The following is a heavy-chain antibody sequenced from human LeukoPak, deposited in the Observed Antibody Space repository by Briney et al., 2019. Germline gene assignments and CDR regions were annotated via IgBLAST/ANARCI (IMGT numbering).Heavy chain of an antibody. CDR1: TRYFTNYW. D-gene: IGHD3-10*01. CDR3: AKDTYYYGSGSPDY. V-gene: IGHV3-74*01. CDR2: IDRDGITT. J-gene: IGHJ4*02. Sequence: GGSLRLSCTASTRYFTNYWMHWVRQVPGKGLAWVSRIDRDGITTNYADFVKGRFTISRDNSKNTLYLQMNSLRAEDTAVYYCAKDTYYYGSGSPDYWGQGTLVTVSS.